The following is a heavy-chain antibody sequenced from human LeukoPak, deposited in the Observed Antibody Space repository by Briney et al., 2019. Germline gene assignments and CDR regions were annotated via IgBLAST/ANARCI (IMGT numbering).Heavy chain of an antibody. J-gene: IGHJ4*01. V-gene: IGHV4-39*02. CDR3: AREVVSTITLDF. CDR2: IYYSGIT. D-gene: IGHD5/OR15-5a*01. Sequence: SETLSLTCTVSGGSISSSSYFWGWIRQPPGKGLEWIGTIYYSGITYYNPSLKSRVTISVDTSKNQFSLKLNSVTAADTAVYYCAREVVSTITLDFWGHGTLVTVSS. CDR1: GGSISSSSYF.